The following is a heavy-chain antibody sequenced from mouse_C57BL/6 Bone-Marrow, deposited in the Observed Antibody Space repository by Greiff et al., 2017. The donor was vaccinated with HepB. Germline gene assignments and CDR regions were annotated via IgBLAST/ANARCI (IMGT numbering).Heavy chain of an antibody. CDR3: AIYDGYYHTLL. Sequence: QVQLQQSGAELARPGASVKLSCKASGYTFTSYGISWVKQRTGQGLEWIGEIYPRNGNTYYNEKFKGKATLTADKSSSTAYMELRSLTSEDSAVYFCAIYDGYYHTLLWGQGTTLTVSS. CDR2: IYPRNGNT. V-gene: IGHV1-81*01. J-gene: IGHJ2*01. CDR1: GYTFTSYG. D-gene: IGHD2-3*01.